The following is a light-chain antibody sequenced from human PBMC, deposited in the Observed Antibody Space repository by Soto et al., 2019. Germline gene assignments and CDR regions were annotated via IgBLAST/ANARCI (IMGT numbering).Light chain of an antibody. Sequence: QSALTQPASVSGSPGQSITLSCTGTSSDVGIYNLVSWYQQHPGKAPKLMIYEGSKRPSGVSNRFSGSKSGNTASLTISGLQAEDESDYYCCSYAGSSTPVVFGGGTKVTVL. J-gene: IGLJ2*01. V-gene: IGLV2-23*01. CDR3: CSYAGSSTPVV. CDR1: SSDVGIYNL. CDR2: EGS.